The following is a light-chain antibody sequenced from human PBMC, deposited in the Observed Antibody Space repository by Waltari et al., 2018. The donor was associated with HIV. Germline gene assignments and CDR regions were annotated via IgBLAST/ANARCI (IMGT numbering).Light chain of an antibody. J-gene: IGKJ4*02. CDR3: QQYKNWPQT. Sequence: VMTQSPATLSVSPGERATLSCRASRSGSSNLDWYRQKPGQAPRLLIYCASTRATGIPARFSGSGSGTEFTLNISSLEAEDVTVYYCQQYKNWPQTFGEGTKVEIK. CDR1: RSGSSN. CDR2: CAS. V-gene: IGKV3-15*01.